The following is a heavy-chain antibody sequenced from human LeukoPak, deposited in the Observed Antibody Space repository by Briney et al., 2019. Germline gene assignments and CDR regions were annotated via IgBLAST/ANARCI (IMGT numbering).Heavy chain of an antibody. CDR3: ARAGYGDSDFDY. CDR1: GGSISSGNFY. J-gene: IGHJ4*02. CDR2: IHYFGTT. D-gene: IGHD4-17*01. V-gene: IGHV4-39*02. Sequence: SETLSLTCTVSGGSISSGNFYWGWLRQPPGKGLEWIASIHYFGTTYYNPSLKSRVTISVDTSKNHFSLKLSSVTAADTAVYYCARAGYGDSDFDYWGQGTLVTVSS.